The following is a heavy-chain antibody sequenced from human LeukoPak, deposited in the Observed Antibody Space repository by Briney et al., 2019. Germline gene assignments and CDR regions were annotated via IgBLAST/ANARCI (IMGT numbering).Heavy chain of an antibody. Sequence: ASVKVSCKVSGYTLTELSMHWVRQAPGKGLEWMGGFDPEDGETIYAQKFQGRVTMTEDTSTDTAYMELSSLRSEDTAVYYCATAIPPGSGWSIDYWGQGNLVTVSS. J-gene: IGHJ4*02. CDR1: GYTLTELS. D-gene: IGHD6-19*01. CDR2: FDPEDGET. V-gene: IGHV1-24*01. CDR3: ATAIPPGSGWSIDY.